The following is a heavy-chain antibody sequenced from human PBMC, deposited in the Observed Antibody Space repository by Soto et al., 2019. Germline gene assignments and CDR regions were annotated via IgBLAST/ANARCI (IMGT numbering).Heavy chain of an antibody. CDR2: INPSGGST. V-gene: IGHV1-46*03. D-gene: IGHD2-15*01. CDR3: ARGLPVGVVVAATPSGWFDP. J-gene: IGHJ5*02. Sequence: GASVKVSCKASGYTFTSYGISWVRQAPGQGLEWMGIINPSGGSTSYAQKFQGRVTMTRDTSTSTVYMELSSLRSEDTAVYYCARGLPVGVVVAATPSGWFDPWGQGTLVTVSS. CDR1: GYTFTSYG.